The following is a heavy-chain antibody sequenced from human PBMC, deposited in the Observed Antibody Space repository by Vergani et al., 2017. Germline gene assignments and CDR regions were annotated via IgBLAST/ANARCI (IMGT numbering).Heavy chain of an antibody. D-gene: IGHD3-3*01. V-gene: IGHV4-34*01. CDR3: ARATYYDFWSGYYFSSARYYFDY. CDR2: INHSGST. CDR1: GGSFSGYY. J-gene: IGHJ4*02. Sequence: QVQLQQWGAGLLKPSETLSLTCAVYGGSFSGYYWSWIRQPPGKGLEWIGEINHSGSTNYNPSLKSRVTISVDTSKNQFSLKLSSVTAADTAVYYCARATYYDFWSGYYFSSARYYFDYWGQGTLVTVSS.